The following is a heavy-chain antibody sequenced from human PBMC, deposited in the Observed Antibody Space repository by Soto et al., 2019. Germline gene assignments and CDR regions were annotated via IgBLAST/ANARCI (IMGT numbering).Heavy chain of an antibody. Sequence: GGSLRLSCAASGFTFDEFGMSWVRQAPGKGLVWVSRINSDGSSTSYADSVRGRFTISRDNAKNTLYLQMNSLRAEDTAVYYCASTNIVATRYYYYYYMDVWGKGSTVTVFS. CDR1: GFTFDEFG. CDR3: ASTNIVATRYYYYYYMDV. V-gene: IGHV3-74*01. J-gene: IGHJ6*03. CDR2: INSDGSST. D-gene: IGHD5-12*01.